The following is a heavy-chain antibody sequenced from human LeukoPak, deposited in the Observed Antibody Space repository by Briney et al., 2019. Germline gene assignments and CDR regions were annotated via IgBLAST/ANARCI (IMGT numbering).Heavy chain of an antibody. CDR2: IHDRGFT. Sequence: SETLSLTCTVSGDSINSYSWTWIRQPPGKGLEWIGYIHDRGFTNYSPSLKSRLTISPDTSKNQVSLSLTSVTAADTAVYYWARLFCDYSYCGVSYGGPHLPDWGQGTLVSVS. CDR1: GDSINSYS. CDR3: ARLFCDYSYCGVSYGGPHLPD. D-gene: IGHD2-21*01. J-gene: IGHJ4*02. V-gene: IGHV4-59*01.